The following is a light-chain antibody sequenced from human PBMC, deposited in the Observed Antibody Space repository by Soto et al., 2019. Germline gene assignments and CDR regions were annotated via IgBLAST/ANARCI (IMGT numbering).Light chain of an antibody. CDR2: MNN. CDR1: TSNIGSNY. J-gene: IGLJ2*01. Sequence: QLVLTQPPSASGTPGQRVTISCSGSTSNIGSNYVYWYQQLPGTAPKLLIYMNNQRPSGVPDRFSGSKSGTSASLAISGLRSEDEADYYCAAWDDSLSGRVFGGGTKLTVL. V-gene: IGLV1-47*01. CDR3: AAWDDSLSGRV.